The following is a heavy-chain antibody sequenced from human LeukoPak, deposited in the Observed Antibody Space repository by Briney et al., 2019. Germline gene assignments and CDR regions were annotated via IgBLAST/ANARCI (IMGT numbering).Heavy chain of an antibody. D-gene: IGHD3-22*01. J-gene: IGHJ4*02. CDR3: ARENYYDGSGSPSASAPVDH. V-gene: IGHV1-69*13. CDR2: IIPIFGTA. Sequence: SVKVSCKASGGTFSSYAISWVRQAPGQGLEWMGGIIPIFGTANYAQMFQGRVTITADESTSTAYMELSSLRSEDTAVYYCARENYYDGSGSPSASAPVDHWGQGTLVTVSS. CDR1: GGTFSSYA.